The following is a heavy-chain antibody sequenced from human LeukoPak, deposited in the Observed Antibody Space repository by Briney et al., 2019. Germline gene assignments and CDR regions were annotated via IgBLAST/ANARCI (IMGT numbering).Heavy chain of an antibody. V-gene: IGHV4-39*01. D-gene: IGHD5-12*01. J-gene: IGHJ4*02. CDR1: GGSISSSSYY. CDR2: IYYRGNT. CDR3: ARHPDGGYGVFNY. Sequence: SETLSLTCTVSGGSISSSSYYWGWIRQPPGKGLEWIGSIYYRGNTYYNPSLKSRATISVDTSKNQFSLKLTSVTAADTAVYYCARHPDGGYGVFNYWGQGTLVAVSS.